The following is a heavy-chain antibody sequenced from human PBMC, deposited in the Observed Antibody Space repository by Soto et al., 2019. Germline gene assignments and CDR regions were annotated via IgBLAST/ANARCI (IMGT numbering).Heavy chain of an antibody. Sequence: GASVKVSCKASGFTFTSSAMQWVRQARGQRLEWIGWIVVGSGNTDYAQKFQERVTITRDMSTSTAYMELSSLRSEDTAVYYCAAAGDYYDSSGYPGFDYWGQGTLVTVSS. CDR1: GFTFTSSA. CDR3: AAAGDYYDSSGYPGFDY. D-gene: IGHD3-22*01. V-gene: IGHV1-58*02. CDR2: IVVGSGNT. J-gene: IGHJ4*02.